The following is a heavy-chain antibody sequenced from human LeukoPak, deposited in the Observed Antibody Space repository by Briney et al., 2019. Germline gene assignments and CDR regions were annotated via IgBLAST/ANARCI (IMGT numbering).Heavy chain of an antibody. V-gene: IGHV3-21*01. D-gene: IGHD2-15*01. J-gene: IGHJ5*02. CDR1: GFTFGTYS. CDR2: INSRSTSI. CDR3: IRGGPSTWS. Sequence: GGSLRLSCAASGFTFGTYSMSWVRQAPWKGLEWVSSINSRSTSIYHADSVKGRITISRDDATNMVFLQMNSLRPEDTAIYYCIRGGPSTWSWGQGTLVTVSS.